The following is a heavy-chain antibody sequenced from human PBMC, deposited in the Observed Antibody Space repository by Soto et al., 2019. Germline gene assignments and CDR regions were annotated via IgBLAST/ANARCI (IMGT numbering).Heavy chain of an antibody. V-gene: IGHV1-69*04. CDR3: ARECTPLTRKNDAFDI. CDR1: GGTFSSYT. J-gene: IGHJ3*02. D-gene: IGHD7-27*01. Sequence: ASVKVSCKASGGTFSSYTISWVRQAPGQGLEWMGRIIPILGIANYAQKFQGRVTITADKSTSTAYMELSSLRSEDTAVYYCARECTPLTRKNDAFDIWGQGTMVTVSS. CDR2: IIPILGIA.